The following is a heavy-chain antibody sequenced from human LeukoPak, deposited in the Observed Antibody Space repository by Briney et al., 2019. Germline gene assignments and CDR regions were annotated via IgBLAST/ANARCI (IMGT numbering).Heavy chain of an antibody. CDR3: ARGYGYYDFWSGYSSPFDY. CDR1: GYTFTSYD. J-gene: IGHJ4*02. CDR2: MNPNSGNT. D-gene: IGHD3-3*01. V-gene: IGHV1-8*03. Sequence: GASVKVSCKASGYTFTSYDINWARQATGQGLEWMGWMNPNSGNTGYAQKFQGRVTITRNTSISTAYMELSSLRSEDTAVYYCARGYGYYDFWSGYSSPFDYWGQGTLVTVSS.